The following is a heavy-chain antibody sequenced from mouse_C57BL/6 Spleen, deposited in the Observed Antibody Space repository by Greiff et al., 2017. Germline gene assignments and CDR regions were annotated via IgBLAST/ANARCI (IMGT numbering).Heavy chain of an antibody. Sequence: VQLQQSGPELVKPGASVKISCKASGYTFTDYYMNWVKQSHGKSLEWIGDINPNNGGTSYNQKFKGKATLTVDKSSSTAYMELRSLTSEDSAVYYCARGITTVVATGNYFDYWGQGTTLTVSS. D-gene: IGHD1-1*01. V-gene: IGHV1-26*01. CDR1: GYTFTDYY. J-gene: IGHJ2*01. CDR2: INPNNGGT. CDR3: ARGITTVVATGNYFDY.